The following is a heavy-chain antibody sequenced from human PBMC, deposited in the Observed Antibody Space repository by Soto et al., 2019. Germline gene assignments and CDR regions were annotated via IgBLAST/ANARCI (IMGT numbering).Heavy chain of an antibody. CDR1: GGSFSNFL. CDR3: ARGPFYDSSGHYLP. D-gene: IGHD3-22*01. V-gene: IGHV4-34*01. J-gene: IGHJ5*02. CDR2: INQSGRT. Sequence: QVQLQQWGAGLLKPSETLSLTCAVYGGSFSNFLWSWIRQSPGKGLEWIGEINQSGRTTYNPSLAGRLTISVDTSKNQFSLHLASVTAADTAVYYCARGPFYDSSGHYLPWGQGTLVTVSP.